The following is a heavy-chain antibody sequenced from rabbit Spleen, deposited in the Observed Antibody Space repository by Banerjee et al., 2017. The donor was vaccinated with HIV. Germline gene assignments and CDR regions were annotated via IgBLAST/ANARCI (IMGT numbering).Heavy chain of an antibody. Sequence: QEQLEESGGGLVQPEGSLTLTCTTSGFSFSSKYYVCWVRQAPGKGLEWIACIDTNDGDTDYANWPKGRFTISKTSSTTVTLQMTSLTAADTATYFCARDSGSSFSSYGMDLWGQGTLVTVS. CDR2: IDTNDGDT. CDR3: ARDSGSSFSSYGMDL. CDR1: GFSFSSKYY. D-gene: IGHD8-1*01. J-gene: IGHJ6*01. V-gene: IGHV1S45*01.